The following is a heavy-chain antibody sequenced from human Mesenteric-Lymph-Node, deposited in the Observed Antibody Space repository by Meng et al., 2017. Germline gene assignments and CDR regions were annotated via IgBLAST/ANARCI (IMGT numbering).Heavy chain of an antibody. V-gene: IGHV4-4*02. CDR2: INHSGST. J-gene: IGHJ4*02. Sequence: QVQLKASGRGLVKPSGTLSLSCAVSGVSISGSNWGTWVRQAPGKGLEWIGEINHSGSTNYNPSLKSRVTISVDTSKNQFSLNLNSVTAVDTAVYYCARNVPGTSAYYDWGQGTLVTVSS. D-gene: IGHD3-22*01. CDR1: GVSISGSNW. CDR3: ARNVPGTSAYYD.